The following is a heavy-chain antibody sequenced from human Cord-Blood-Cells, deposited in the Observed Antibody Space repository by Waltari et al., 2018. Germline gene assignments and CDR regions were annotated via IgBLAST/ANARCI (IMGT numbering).Heavy chain of an antibody. V-gene: IGHV1-24*01. J-gene: IGHJ6*03. CDR2: CDPEDGET. Sequence: QVQLVQSGAEVKKPGASVKVSCKVSGYTLTELSMHWVRQAPGKGLEWMGGCDPEDGETIYAQKFQGRVTMTEDTSTDTAYMELSSLRSEDTAVYYCATRNSGSYYYYYYMDVWGKGTTVTVSS. CDR3: ATRNSGSYYYYYYMDV. D-gene: IGHD1-26*01. CDR1: GYTLTELS.